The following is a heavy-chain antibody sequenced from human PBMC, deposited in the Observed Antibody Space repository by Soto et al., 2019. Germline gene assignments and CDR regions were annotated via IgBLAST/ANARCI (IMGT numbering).Heavy chain of an antibody. D-gene: IGHD1-26*01. CDR1: GGSISSYY. Sequence: QVQLQESSPGLVKPSETLSLTCTVSGGSISSYYWSWIRQPPGKGLEWIGYIYYSGSTNYNPSLKSRVTISVDTSKNQFSLKLSSVTAADTAVYYCAREGRALGVLGNWFDPWGQGTLVTVSS. V-gene: IGHV4-59*01. CDR2: IYYSGST. CDR3: AREGRALGVLGNWFDP. J-gene: IGHJ5*02.